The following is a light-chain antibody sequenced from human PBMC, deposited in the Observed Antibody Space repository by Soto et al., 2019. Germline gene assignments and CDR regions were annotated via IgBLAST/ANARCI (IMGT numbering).Light chain of an antibody. J-gene: IGKJ1*01. V-gene: IGKV1-5*01. CDR1: QSISRW. Sequence: DIQMTQSPSTLSASLGDRVTITCRASQSISRWLAWYQQKPGKAPKLLISDVSSLERGVPSRFSGSGSGTEFTLTISSLQPADFATYHCQQYETYSQWTFGQGTKVEI. CDR2: DVS. CDR3: QQYETYSQWT.